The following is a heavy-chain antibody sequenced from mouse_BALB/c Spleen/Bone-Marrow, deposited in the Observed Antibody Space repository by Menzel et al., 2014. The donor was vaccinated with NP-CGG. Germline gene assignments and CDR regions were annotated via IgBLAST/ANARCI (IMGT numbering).Heavy chain of an antibody. J-gene: IGHJ2*01. V-gene: IGHV1-55*01. CDR2: IYPGSGST. CDR3: AGWGLRGT. Sequence: QVHLQQPGAELVKPGTSVKLSCKASGYNFTSYWINWVKLRPGQGLEWIGDIYPGSGSTNYNEKFKSKATLTVDTSSSTAYMQLSSLASEDSALYYCAGWGLRGTWGQGTTLTVSS. CDR1: GYNFTSYW. D-gene: IGHD3-1*01.